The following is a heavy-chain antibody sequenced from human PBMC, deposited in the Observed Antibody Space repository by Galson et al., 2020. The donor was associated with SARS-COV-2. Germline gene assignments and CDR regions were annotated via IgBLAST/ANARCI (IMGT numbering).Heavy chain of an antibody. V-gene: IGHV1-8*01. CDR3: ARVFKRVVYLQDVSAFDP. J-gene: IGHJ5*02. CDR2: MNPNSGNT. Sequence: ASVKVSCKASGYTFTSYDINWVRQATGQGLEWMGWMNPNSGNTGYAQKFQGRVTMTRNTSISTAYMELSSLRSEDTAVYYCARVFKRVVYLQDVSAFDPWGQGTLVTVSS. CDR1: GYTFTSYD. D-gene: IGHD2-8*02.